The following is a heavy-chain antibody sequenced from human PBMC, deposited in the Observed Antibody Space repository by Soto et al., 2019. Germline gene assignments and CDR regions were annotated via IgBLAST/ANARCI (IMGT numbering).Heavy chain of an antibody. CDR1: GGTFSSYA. Sequence: QVQLVQSGAEVKKPGSSVKVSCKASGGTFSSYAISWVRQAPGQGLEWMGGIIPIFGTANYAQKFQGRVTITADEPTSTAYRVLSSLRSEDTAVYYCARDLGSSGWSEYFQHWGQGTLVTVSS. J-gene: IGHJ1*01. CDR3: ARDLGSSGWSEYFQH. CDR2: IIPIFGTA. D-gene: IGHD6-19*01. V-gene: IGHV1-69*01.